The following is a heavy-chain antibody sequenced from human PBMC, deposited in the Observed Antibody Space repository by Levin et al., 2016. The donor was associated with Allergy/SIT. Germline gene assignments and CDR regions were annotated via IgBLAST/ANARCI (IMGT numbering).Heavy chain of an antibody. CDR1: GGTFSSYT. CDR2: IIPILGIA. V-gene: IGHV1-69*02. J-gene: IGHJ3*02. Sequence: SVKVSCKASGGTFSSYTISWVRQAPGQGLEWMGRIIPILGIANYAQKFQGRVTITADKSTSTAYMELSSLRSEDTAVYYCARGGYSYGTRDDAFDIWGQGTMVTVSS. CDR3: ARGGYSYGTRDDAFDI. D-gene: IGHD5-18*01.